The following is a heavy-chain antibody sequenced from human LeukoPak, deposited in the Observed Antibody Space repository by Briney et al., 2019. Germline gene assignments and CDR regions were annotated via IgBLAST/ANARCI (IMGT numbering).Heavy chain of an antibody. CDR2: ISSSSSTI. D-gene: IGHD6-19*01. V-gene: IGHV3-48*01. CDR3: ARDQESVSSGFPWFDP. CDR1: GFTFSSYS. J-gene: IGHJ5*02. Sequence: GGSLRLSCAASGFTFSSYSMNWVRQAPGKGLEWVSYISSSSSTIYYADSVKGRFTISRDNAKNSLYLQMNSLRAEDTAVYYCARDQESVSSGFPWFDPWGQGTLVTVSS.